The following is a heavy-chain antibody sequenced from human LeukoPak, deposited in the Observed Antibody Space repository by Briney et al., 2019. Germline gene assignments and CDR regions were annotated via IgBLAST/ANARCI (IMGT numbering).Heavy chain of an antibody. CDR1: GGSISSGGYY. CDR3: ARDNKMGTVGASYYFDY. Sequence: NRSETLSLTCTVSGGSISSGGYYWSWIRQHPGKGLEWIGYIYYSGSTYYNPSLKSRVTISVDTSKNQFSLKLSSVTAADTAVYYCARDNKMGTVGASYYFDYWGQGTLVTVSS. J-gene: IGHJ4*02. D-gene: IGHD1-26*01. V-gene: IGHV4-31*03. CDR2: IYYSGST.